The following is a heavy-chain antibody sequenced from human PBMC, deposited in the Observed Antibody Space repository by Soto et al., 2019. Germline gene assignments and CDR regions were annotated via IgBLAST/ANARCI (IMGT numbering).Heavy chain of an antibody. D-gene: IGHD3-10*01. V-gene: IGHV3-23*01. CDR1: GFTFSSYA. Sequence: EVQLLESGGGLVQPGGSLRLSCAASGFTFSSYAMSWVRQAPGKGLEWVSAISGSGGSTYYADSVKGRFTISRDNSKNTLYLQMNSRRAGDTAVYYCAKASLWGGSGGGAFDYWGQGTLVTVSS. CDR2: ISGSGGST. J-gene: IGHJ4*02. CDR3: AKASLWGGSGGGAFDY.